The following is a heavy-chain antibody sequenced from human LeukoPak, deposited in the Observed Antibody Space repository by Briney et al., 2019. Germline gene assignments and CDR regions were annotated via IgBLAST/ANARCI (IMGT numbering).Heavy chain of an antibody. D-gene: IGHD7-27*01. Sequence: ASVKVSCKASGYTFTGYYMHWVRQARGQGLEWMGRINPNSGGTNYAQKFQGRVTMTRDTSISTAYMELSRLRSDDTAVYYCARPPLTGAYYYMDVWGKGTAVTVSS. CDR1: GYTFTGYY. J-gene: IGHJ6*03. CDR3: ARPPLTGAYYYMDV. CDR2: INPNSGGT. V-gene: IGHV1-2*06.